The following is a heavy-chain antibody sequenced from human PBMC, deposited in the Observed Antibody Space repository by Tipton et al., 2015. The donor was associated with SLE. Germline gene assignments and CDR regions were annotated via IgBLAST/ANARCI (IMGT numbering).Heavy chain of an antibody. CDR1: GYSLSNGHY. Sequence: TLSLTCSVSGYSLSNGHYWGWIRQSPGKGLEWIGAIDRYGDTFYNPSLKSRVAISIDTSKNQFSVKLSSVTAADTAVYYCARFRGSGSYFPYLYGMDVWGQGTTVTVSS. CDR3: ARFRGSGSYFPYLYGMDV. V-gene: IGHV4-38-2*01. CDR2: IDRYGDT. D-gene: IGHD3-10*01. J-gene: IGHJ6*02.